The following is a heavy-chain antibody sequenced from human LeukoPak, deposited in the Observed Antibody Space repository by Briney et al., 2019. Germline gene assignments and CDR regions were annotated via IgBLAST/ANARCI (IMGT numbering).Heavy chain of an antibody. CDR1: GYTFTSYD. CDR2: MNPNSGNT. CDR3: VIVDSSATGDY. J-gene: IGHJ4*02. D-gene: IGHD3-22*01. V-gene: IGHV1-8*03. Sequence: GASVKVSCKASGYTFTSYDINWVRQATGQGLEWMGWMNPNSGNTGYAQKFQGRVTITADESTSTAYMELSSLRSEDTAVYYCVIVDSSATGDYWGQGTLVTVSS.